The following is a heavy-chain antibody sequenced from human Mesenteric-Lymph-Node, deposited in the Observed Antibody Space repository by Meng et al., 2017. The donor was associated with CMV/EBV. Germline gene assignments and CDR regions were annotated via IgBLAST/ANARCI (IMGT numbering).Heavy chain of an antibody. CDR1: CGSFSGYY. CDR2: INHSGST. J-gene: IGHJ4*02. V-gene: IGHV4-34*02. D-gene: IGHD3-9*01. CDR3: ARGSSYDILTGYFDY. Sequence: QGQLPRWGAGRLKPSEPLAVTCAGYCGSFSGYYWNWFRQSPVKGLDWIGEINHSGSTTYNPSFTSRIIISVDTSTNQISLNMSSVTAADTAVYYCARGSSYDILTGYFDYWGQGALVTVSS.